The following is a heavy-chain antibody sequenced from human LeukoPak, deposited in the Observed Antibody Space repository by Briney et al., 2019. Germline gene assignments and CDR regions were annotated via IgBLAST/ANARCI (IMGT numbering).Heavy chain of an antibody. V-gene: IGHV1-18*01. CDR2: ISAYNGNT. CDR3: ARDPDKSGYDSLTGYPDY. D-gene: IGHD3-9*01. J-gene: IGHJ4*02. CDR1: GYTFTSYG. Sequence: ASVKVSCKASGYTFTSYGISWVRQAPGQGLEWMGWISAYNGNTNYAQKLQGRVTMTTDTSTSTAYMELRSLRSDDTAVYYCARDPDKSGYDSLTGYPDYWGQGTLVTISS.